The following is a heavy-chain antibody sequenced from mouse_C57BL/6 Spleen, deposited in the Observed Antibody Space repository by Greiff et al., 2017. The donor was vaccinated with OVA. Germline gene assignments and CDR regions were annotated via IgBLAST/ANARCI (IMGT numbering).Heavy chain of an antibody. CDR1: GYTFTDYY. CDR3: ARSSNPDY. CDR2: INPNNGGT. D-gene: IGHD2-5*01. J-gene: IGHJ2*01. Sequence: EVQLQQSGPELVKPGASVKISCKASGYTFTDYYMNWVKQSHGKSLEWIGDINPNNGGTSYNQKFKGKATLTVDKSSSTAYMELRSLTSEDSAVYYCARSSNPDYWGQGTTLTVSS. V-gene: IGHV1-26*01.